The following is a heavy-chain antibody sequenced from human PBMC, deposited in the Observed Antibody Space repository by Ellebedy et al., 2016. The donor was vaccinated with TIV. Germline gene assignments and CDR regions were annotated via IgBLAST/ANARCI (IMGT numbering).Heavy chain of an antibody. D-gene: IGHD3-16*01. CDR3: VKAWGD. CDR2: IVSNGDST. CDR1: GFTFSGSA. V-gene: IGHV3-64D*06. Sequence: PGGSLRLSCAASGFTFSGSAMHWVRQASGKGLEYISAIVSNGDSTYYANSVKGRFIISRDNSKNTLYLQMSSLRPEDTAVYYCVKAWGDWGQGTLVTVSS. J-gene: IGHJ4*02.